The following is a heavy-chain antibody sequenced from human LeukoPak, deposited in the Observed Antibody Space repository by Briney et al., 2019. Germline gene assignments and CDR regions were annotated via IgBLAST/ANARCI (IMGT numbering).Heavy chain of an antibody. D-gene: IGHD3-22*01. CDR1: GFTFSSYA. Sequence: GGSLRLSCAASGFTFSSYAMSWVRQAPGKGLEWVSAISGSGGSTYYADSVKGRFTISRDNSKNTLYLQMNSLRAEDTAVYYCAKAKDYYDSSGYYYTLPDFDYWGQGTLVTVSS. J-gene: IGHJ4*02. CDR2: ISGSGGST. V-gene: IGHV3-23*01. CDR3: AKAKDYYDSSGYYYTLPDFDY.